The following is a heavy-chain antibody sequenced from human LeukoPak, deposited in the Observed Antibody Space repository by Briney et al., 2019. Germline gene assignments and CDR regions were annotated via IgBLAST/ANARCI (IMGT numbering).Heavy chain of an antibody. CDR3: ATRAGYYYDSPLAFDI. Sequence: GGSLRLSCAASGFTFSSYSMNWVRQAPGKGLEWVSSISSSSSYYYADSVKGRFTISRDNANNSLCLQMNSLRAEDTAVYYCATRAGYYYDSPLAFDIWGQGTMVTVSS. CDR1: GFTFSSYS. D-gene: IGHD3-22*01. CDR2: ISSSSSY. J-gene: IGHJ3*02. V-gene: IGHV3-21*04.